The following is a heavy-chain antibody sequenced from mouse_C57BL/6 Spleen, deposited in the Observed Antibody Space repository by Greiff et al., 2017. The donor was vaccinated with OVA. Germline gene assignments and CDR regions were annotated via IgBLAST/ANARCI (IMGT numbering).Heavy chain of an antibody. CDR3: ALDGSSSGFAY. D-gene: IGHD1-1*01. V-gene: IGHV1-74*01. CDR1: GYTFTSYW. CDR2: IHPSDSDT. J-gene: IGHJ3*01. Sequence: QVQLKQPGAELVKPGASVKVSCKASGYTFTSYWMHWVKQRPGQGLEWIGSIHPSDSDTNYNQKFKGKATLTVDKSSSTAYMQLSSLTSEDSAVYYCALDGSSSGFAYWGQGTLVTVSA.